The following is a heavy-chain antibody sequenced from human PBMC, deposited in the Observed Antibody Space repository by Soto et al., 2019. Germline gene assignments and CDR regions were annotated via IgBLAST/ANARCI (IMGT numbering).Heavy chain of an antibody. CDR1: GGSISSTNYF. CDR3: AREVIATADSDAFDI. CDR2: IDYSGSA. V-gene: IGHV4-30-4*01. D-gene: IGHD6-13*01. J-gene: IGHJ3*02. Sequence: QVQLQESGPGLVKPSPTLSLTCTVSGGSISSTNYFWSWIRQPPGKGLEWIAYIDYSGSAYSNPSLESRITISVDTSRNQFSLKLSSVTAADTAVYYCAREVIATADSDAFDIWGQGTMVTVSS.